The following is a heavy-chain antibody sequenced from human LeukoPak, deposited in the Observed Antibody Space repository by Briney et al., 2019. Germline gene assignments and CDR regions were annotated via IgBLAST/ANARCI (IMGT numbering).Heavy chain of an antibody. CDR2: ISSSGGIM. CDR3: ARVGYNTGWYEF. J-gene: IGHJ5*01. Sequence: GGSLRLSCAASGFTFNNYEMNWVRQAPGKGLEGVAHISSSGGIMFYADSVKGRFTISRDNAKNSLYLQMNSLRAEDTAVYYCARVGYNTGWYEFWGQGTLVIVSS. CDR1: GFTFNNYE. V-gene: IGHV3-48*03. D-gene: IGHD6-19*01.